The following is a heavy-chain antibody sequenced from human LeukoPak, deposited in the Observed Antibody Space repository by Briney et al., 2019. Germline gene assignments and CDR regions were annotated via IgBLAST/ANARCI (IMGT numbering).Heavy chain of an antibody. J-gene: IGHJ3*02. CDR3: GRGEAFDM. V-gene: IGHV3-30*01. CDR2: ISHDGGNK. Sequence: GGSLRLSCAASGFTFSSYAIHWVRQAPGKGLEWVAVISHDGGNKYYADNVKGRFTISRDNSKNTRYLQLNSLRAEDTGVYYCGRGEAFDMWGEGTMVSVSS. CDR1: GFTFSSYA. D-gene: IGHD3-16*01.